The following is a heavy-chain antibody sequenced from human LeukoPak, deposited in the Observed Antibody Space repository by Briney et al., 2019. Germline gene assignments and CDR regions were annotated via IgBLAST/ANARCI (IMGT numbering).Heavy chain of an antibody. D-gene: IGHD1-26*01. J-gene: IGHJ6*03. CDR1: GFTFSSYS. CDR2: ISSSSSTI. Sequence: GGSLRLSCAASGFTFSSYSMNWVRQAPGKGLEWVSYISSSSSTIYYADSVKGRFTISRDNAKNSLSLQMNSLRAEDTAVYYCAREQGATDYYMDVWGKGTTVTVSS. V-gene: IGHV3-48*01. CDR3: AREQGATDYYMDV.